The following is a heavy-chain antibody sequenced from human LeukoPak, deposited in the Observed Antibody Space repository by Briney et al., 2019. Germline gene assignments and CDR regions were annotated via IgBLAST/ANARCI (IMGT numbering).Heavy chain of an antibody. Sequence: GGSLRLSCAASGVTFSSDWMDWVRQAPGKGLEWVANIKQDGSEKYYVDSVKGRFTISRDNANKSLYLQMNSLRAEDTAVYYCVRALLSWDAYWGQGTLVTVSS. J-gene: IGHJ4*02. D-gene: IGHD1-26*01. CDR1: GVTFSSDW. V-gene: IGHV3-7*04. CDR3: VRALLSWDAY. CDR2: IKQDGSEK.